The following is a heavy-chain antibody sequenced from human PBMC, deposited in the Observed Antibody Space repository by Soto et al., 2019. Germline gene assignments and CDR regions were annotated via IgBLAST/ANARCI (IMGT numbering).Heavy chain of an antibody. Sequence: QVHLVQSGAEVKKPGASVKVSCQASGYAFTTYGITWVRQAPGQGLEWMGWISAHNGNTNYAQKRQGRVTLTRDTSTRTAYMELRSLRSDDTAVYYCARGRYGDYWGQGALVTVSS. J-gene: IGHJ4*02. V-gene: IGHV1-18*01. D-gene: IGHD1-1*01. CDR3: ARGRYGDY. CDR1: GYAFTTYG. CDR2: ISAHNGNT.